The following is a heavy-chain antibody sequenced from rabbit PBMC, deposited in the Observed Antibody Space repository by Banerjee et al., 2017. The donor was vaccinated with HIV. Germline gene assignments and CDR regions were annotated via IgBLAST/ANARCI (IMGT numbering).Heavy chain of an antibody. CDR1: GFSFSSGYY. CDR3: ARAAYAGYGYAWGYFNL. Sequence: QSLEESGGGLVKPGASLTLTCTASGFSFSSGYYMCWVRQAPGKGLEWIACIAVGSGSTYYANWAKGRFTISKTSSTTVTLQMTSLTAADTATYFCARAAYAGYGYAWGYFNLWGQGTLVTVS. V-gene: IGHV1S40*01. J-gene: IGHJ4*01. CDR2: IAVGSGST. D-gene: IGHD6-1*01.